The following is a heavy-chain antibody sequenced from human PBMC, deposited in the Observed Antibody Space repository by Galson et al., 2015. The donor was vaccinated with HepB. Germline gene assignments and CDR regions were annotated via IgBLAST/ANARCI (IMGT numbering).Heavy chain of an antibody. CDR1: GASIGSGLYY. Sequence: TLSLTCTVSGASIGSGLYYWNWIRQPPGKGLEWIGYIYHSGSTFYNPSLRSRVVISTDKSNNQFSLNLTSVTAADTAVYYCARDPNHEGGLYYFDHWGQGSLVTVSS. D-gene: IGHD5-12*01. CDR2: IYHSGST. V-gene: IGHV4-30-4*01. J-gene: IGHJ4*02. CDR3: ARDPNHEGGLYYFDH.